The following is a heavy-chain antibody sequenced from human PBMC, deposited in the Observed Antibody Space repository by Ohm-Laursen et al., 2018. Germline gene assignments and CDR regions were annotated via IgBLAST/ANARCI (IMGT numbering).Heavy chain of an antibody. CDR1: GFTFSTFA. Sequence: SLRLSCAASGFTFSTFAMTWVRQAPGKGLEWVSVIRPSGGSTLYADSVKGRFTISRDDSKNTLYLQMTSLRADDTAVYYCANVGGGQLRDHWGQGTLVTVSS. CDR3: ANVGGGQLRDH. D-gene: IGHD2-15*01. CDR2: IRPSGGST. J-gene: IGHJ4*02. V-gene: IGHV3-23*01.